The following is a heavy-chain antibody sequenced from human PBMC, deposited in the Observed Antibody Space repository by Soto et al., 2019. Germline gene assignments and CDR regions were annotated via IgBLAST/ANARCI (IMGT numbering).Heavy chain of an antibody. CDR1: GYSFTSYW. CDR2: IYPGDSDT. V-gene: IGHV5-51*01. Sequence: GESLKISYKGSGYSFTSYWIGWVRQMPGKGLEWMGIIYPGDSDTRYSPSFQGQVTISADKSISTAYLQWSSLKASDTAMYYCARRLLIVGATTTHDYGMDVWGQGTTVTVSS. D-gene: IGHD1-26*01. J-gene: IGHJ6*02. CDR3: ARRLLIVGATTTHDYGMDV.